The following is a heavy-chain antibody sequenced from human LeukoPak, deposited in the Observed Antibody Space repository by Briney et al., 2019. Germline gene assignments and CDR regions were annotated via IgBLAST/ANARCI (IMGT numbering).Heavy chain of an antibody. CDR3: AREDIVVVPGPTLYYMDV. CDR2: IYHSGST. J-gene: IGHJ6*03. V-gene: IGHV4-4*02. CDR1: GGSISSSNW. Sequence: PSETLSLTCAVSGGSISSSNWWSWVRQPPGKGLEWIGEIYHSGSTNYNPSLKSRVTISVDKSKNQFSLKLSSVTAADTAVYYCAREDIVVVPGPTLYYMDVWGKGTTVTVSS. D-gene: IGHD2-2*01.